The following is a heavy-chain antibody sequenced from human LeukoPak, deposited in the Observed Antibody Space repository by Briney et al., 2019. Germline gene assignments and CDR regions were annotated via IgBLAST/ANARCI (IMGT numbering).Heavy chain of an antibody. CDR3: AKSTRAVMAMMDV. J-gene: IGHJ6*04. V-gene: IGHV3-74*01. D-gene: IGHD3-16*01. Sequence: GGSLRLSCAASGFTFSDTWMHWVRQAPGKGLVWVSRIRSDGSDTRYAESVKGRFTISRDNAKNTLYLQMNSLRAEDTAVYFCAKSTRAVMAMMDVWGKGTTVTVSS. CDR1: GFTFSDTW. CDR2: IRSDGSDT.